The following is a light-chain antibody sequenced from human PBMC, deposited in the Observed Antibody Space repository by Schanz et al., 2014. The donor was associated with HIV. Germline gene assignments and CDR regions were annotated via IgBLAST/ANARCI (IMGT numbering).Light chain of an antibody. Sequence: QSALTQPASVSGSPGQSITISCTGTSSDVGAYNYVSWYQQHPGKAPKLMIYDVSSRPSGVPDRFSGSKSGNTASLTISGLQTEDEADYYCCSYAGSNLFVFRTGTKLTVL. V-gene: IGLV2-14*03. CDR1: SSDVGAYNY. J-gene: IGLJ1*01. CDR2: DVS. CDR3: CSYAGSNLFV.